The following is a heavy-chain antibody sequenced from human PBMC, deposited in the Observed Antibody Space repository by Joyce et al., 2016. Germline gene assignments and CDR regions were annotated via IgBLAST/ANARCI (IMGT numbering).Heavy chain of an antibody. CDR2: SNPNRGGT. D-gene: IGHD6-19*01. CDR3: AKSGGQTVAVTGTSRGNYYYYGLDV. CDR1: GYTFIGYY. J-gene: IGHJ6*02. Sequence: QVQLVQSGAEVKKPGASVTVSCKASGYTFIGYYIHWVRQAPGQGREWMGWSNPNRGGTKDAQKFQGWVTMTRDRSTRTYYMELTRLKSDDTAVYFCAKSGGQTVAVTGTSRGNYYYYGLDVWGQGTTVTVSS. V-gene: IGHV1-2*04.